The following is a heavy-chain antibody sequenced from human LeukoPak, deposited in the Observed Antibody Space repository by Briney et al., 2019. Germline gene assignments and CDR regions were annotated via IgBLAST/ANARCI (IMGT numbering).Heavy chain of an antibody. V-gene: IGHV4-59*08. Sequence: PSETLSLTCTVSGGSISSYYWRWLRQPPGKGLEGIGYIYYSGSTNYNPSLKSRVTISVDTSKNQFSLKLSSVTAADTAVDYCAPYSGSWYGFDYWGQGTLVTVSS. CDR1: GGSISSYY. J-gene: IGHJ4*02. D-gene: IGHD6-13*01. CDR3: APYSGSWYGFDY. CDR2: IYYSGST.